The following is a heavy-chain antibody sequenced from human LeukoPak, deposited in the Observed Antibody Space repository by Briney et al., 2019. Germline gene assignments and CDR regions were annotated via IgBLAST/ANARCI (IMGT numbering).Heavy chain of an antibody. D-gene: IGHD3-22*01. CDR3: ARVHNYYDSSGYYSY. Sequence: ASVKISCKASGYTFTGYYMHWVRQAPGQGLEWMGWINPNSGSTNYAQKFQGRVTITRDTSNSTAYMELNRLRPDDTAVYYYARVHNYYDSSGYYSYWGQGTLVTVSS. CDR1: GYTFTGYY. CDR2: INPNSGST. J-gene: IGHJ4*02. V-gene: IGHV1-2*02.